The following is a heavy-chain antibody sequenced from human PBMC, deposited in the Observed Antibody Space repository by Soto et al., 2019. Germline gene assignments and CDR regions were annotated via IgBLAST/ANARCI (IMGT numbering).Heavy chain of an antibody. D-gene: IGHD6-13*01. J-gene: IGHJ4*02. V-gene: IGHV3-33*01. CDR1: GFTFSSYG. CDR3: AREKESSWVGDFDY. CDR2: IWYDGSNK. Sequence: QVQLVESGGGVVQPGRSLRLSCAASGFTFSSYGMHWVRQAPGKGLEWVAVIWYDGSNKYYADSVKGRFTISRDNSKNTLYLQMNSLRAEDTAVYYCAREKESSWVGDFDYWGQGTLVTVSS.